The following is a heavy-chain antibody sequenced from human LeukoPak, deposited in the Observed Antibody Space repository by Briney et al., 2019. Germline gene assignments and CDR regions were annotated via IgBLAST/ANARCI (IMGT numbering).Heavy chain of an antibody. V-gene: IGHV3-23*01. Sequence: GGSLRLSCAASGFTFSRSAMSWVRQAPGKGLEWVSNISGSGGSSGCATYYADSVKGRFAISRDNSKNTLYLQMNSVRAEDTAVYYCAKVLYESIAQVDYYFDYWGQGTLVTVSS. J-gene: IGHJ4*02. CDR3: AKVLYESIAQVDYYFDY. CDR2: ISGSGGSSGCAT. D-gene: IGHD6-6*01. CDR1: GFTFSRSA.